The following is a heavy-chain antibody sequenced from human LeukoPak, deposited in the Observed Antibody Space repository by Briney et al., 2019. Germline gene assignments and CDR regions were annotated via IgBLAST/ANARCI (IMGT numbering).Heavy chain of an antibody. V-gene: IGHV3-21*01. D-gene: IGHD4/OR15-4a*01. CDR1: GFTFSDYS. Sequence: GGSLRLSCVVSGFTFSDYSMNWVRQAPGKGLEWVSAISSSSSYIYYADSVKGRFTISRDNARDSLYLQMNSLRAEDTAVYYCARERLSFDYWGRGTLVTVSS. J-gene: IGHJ4*02. CDR3: ARERLSFDY. CDR2: ISSSSSYI.